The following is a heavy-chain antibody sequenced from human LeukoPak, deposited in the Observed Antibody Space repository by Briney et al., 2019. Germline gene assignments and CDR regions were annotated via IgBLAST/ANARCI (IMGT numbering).Heavy chain of an antibody. CDR3: ARDRGRAPFDP. J-gene: IGHJ5*02. D-gene: IGHD3-10*01. CDR1: GYTFTNYG. V-gene: IGHV1-18*01. Sequence: ASVKVSCKASGYTFTNYGFSWVRQAPGQGLEWMGWISANNANTNYAQKLQGRVTMTTDTSTSTAYMELRRLRSDDTAVYYCARDRGRAPFDPWGQGTLVTVSS. CDR2: ISANNANT.